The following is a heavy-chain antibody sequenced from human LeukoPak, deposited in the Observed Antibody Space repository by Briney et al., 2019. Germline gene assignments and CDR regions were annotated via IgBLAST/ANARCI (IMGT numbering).Heavy chain of an antibody. V-gene: IGHV3-21*01. Sequence: GGSLRLSCAASGFTFSSYSMNWVRQAPGKGLEWVSSISSSSSYLYYADSVKGRFTISRDISKNTLYLQMNSLRPEDTAVYYCAKEGTMSSGTRDFDYWGQGTLVTVSS. CDR1: GFTFSSYS. CDR3: AKEGTMSSGTRDFDY. CDR2: ISSSSSYL. J-gene: IGHJ4*02. D-gene: IGHD1-1*01.